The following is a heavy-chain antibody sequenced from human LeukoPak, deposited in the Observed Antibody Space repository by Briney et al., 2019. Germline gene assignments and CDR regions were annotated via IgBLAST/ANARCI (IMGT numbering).Heavy chain of an antibody. J-gene: IGHJ1*01. V-gene: IGHV4-38-2*02. Sequence: SETLSLACIVSGYSISSGYYWGWIRQPPGKGLEWIGNIHHSGSTYYNPSLKSRVTISVDTSKNQLSLKLSSVTAADTAVYYCARVAAGIGFFQHWGQGTLVTVSS. D-gene: IGHD6-13*01. CDR1: GYSISSGYY. CDR3: ARVAAGIGFFQH. CDR2: IHHSGST.